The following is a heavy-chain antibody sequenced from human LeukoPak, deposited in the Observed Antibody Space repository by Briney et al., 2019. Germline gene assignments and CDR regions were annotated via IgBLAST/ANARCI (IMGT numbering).Heavy chain of an antibody. CDR3: AKDLYYDFWSGYYYYGMDV. CDR1: GFSFGSYA. V-gene: IGHV3-23*01. J-gene: IGHJ6*02. D-gene: IGHD3-3*01. Sequence: PGGSLRLSCAASGFSFGSYAMSWVRQAAGKGLEWVSEICGSVSGSGDCTHYADSVKGRFTISRDNSKNTLYLQMNSLRAEDTAVYYCAKDLYYDFWSGYYYYGMDVWGQGTTVTVSS. CDR2: ICGSVSGSGDCT.